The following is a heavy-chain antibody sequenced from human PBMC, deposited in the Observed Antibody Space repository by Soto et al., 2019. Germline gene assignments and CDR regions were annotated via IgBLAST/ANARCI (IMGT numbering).Heavy chain of an antibody. CDR3: AREVVVVYAIGGYYFDY. CDR2: ISYDGSNK. CDR1: GFTFSSYA. D-gene: IGHD2-8*02. V-gene: IGHV3-30-3*01. J-gene: IGHJ4*02. Sequence: QVQLVESGGGVVQPGRSLRLSCAASGFTFSSYAMHWVRQAPGKGLEWVAVISYDGSNKYYADSVKGRFTISRDNSKNTLYLPKNSLSAEDTAVSYVAREVVVVYAIGGYYFDYWGQGTLVTVSS.